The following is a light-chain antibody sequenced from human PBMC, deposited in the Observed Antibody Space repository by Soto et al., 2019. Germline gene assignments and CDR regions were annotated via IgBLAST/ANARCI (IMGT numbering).Light chain of an antibody. CDR1: QNIDIW. J-gene: IGKJ4*01. Sequence: DIQMTQSPSTLSASVGDRVTITCRASQNIDIWLSWYQQKPGKAPSLLIYDASNLKSGVPSRFSGSGSGTDFTFTISSLQPEDIATYYCQQYDNLPLTFGGGTKVDIK. CDR3: QQYDNLPLT. CDR2: DAS. V-gene: IGKV1-5*01.